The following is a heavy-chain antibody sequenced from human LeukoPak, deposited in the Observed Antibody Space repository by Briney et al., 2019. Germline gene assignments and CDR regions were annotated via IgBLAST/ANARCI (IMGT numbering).Heavy chain of an antibody. J-gene: IGHJ3*01. CDR2: VSHTGAT. Sequence: SETLSLTCSVSGASINGYFWNWVRQTPERGLEWIGYVSHTGATTSNPTLKSRVSITIDTSKRQISLTMTSVTAADSALYYCARDRRGSYYTFDVWGPGTIVSVS. V-gene: IGHV4-59*01. CDR1: GASINGYF. D-gene: IGHD1-26*01. CDR3: ARDRRGSYYTFDV.